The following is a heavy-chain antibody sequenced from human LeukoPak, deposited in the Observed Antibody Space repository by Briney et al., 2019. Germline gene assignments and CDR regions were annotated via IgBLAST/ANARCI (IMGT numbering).Heavy chain of an antibody. CDR2: IYYSSGST. J-gene: IGHJ4*02. CDR1: GGSVSSGSYY. V-gene: IGHV4-61*01. Sequence: SETLSLTCTVSGGSVSSGSYYWTWIRQPPGKGLEWIGYIYYSSGSTNYNPSLKSRVTISVDTSTNQFSLKLSSVTAADTAVYYCARQGAVSYYDSSDLPVWGQGTLVTVSS. D-gene: IGHD3-22*01. CDR3: ARQGAVSYYDSSDLPV.